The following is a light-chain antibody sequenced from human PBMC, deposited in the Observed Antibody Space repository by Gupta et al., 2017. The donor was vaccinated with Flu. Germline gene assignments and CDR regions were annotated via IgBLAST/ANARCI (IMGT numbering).Light chain of an antibody. CDR3: QQDNSYPYT. V-gene: IGKV1-16*02. Sequence: TQSQSSLSVSGGDRGTSTCRESQGISNYLAGVQQKPGKAPKSMSYAEATLQSGVTSKVSGSGSGTDFTRTLPSLQPEDYYCQQDNSYPYTFGQGTKLEIK. J-gene: IGKJ2*01. CDR1: QGISNY. CDR2: AEA.